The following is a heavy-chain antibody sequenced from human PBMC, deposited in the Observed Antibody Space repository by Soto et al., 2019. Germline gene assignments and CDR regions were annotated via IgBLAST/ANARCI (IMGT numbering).Heavy chain of an antibody. D-gene: IGHD1-1*01. V-gene: IGHV4-4*07. CDR3: VRDGTKTLRDWFDT. CDR1: GGSLCGFY. Sequence: TRSLTSSVSGGSLCGFYLILLCPSAGKGLEWIGRIYATGTTDYNPSLKSRVMMSVDTSKKQFSLKLRSVTAADTAGDYCVRDGTKTLRDWFDTWGHRTSVPV. CDR2: IYATGTT. J-gene: IGHJ5*01.